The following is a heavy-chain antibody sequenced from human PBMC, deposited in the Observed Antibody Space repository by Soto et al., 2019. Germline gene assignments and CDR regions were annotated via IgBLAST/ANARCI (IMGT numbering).Heavy chain of an antibody. CDR3: ARELTGPLTNSVFDY. CDR2: IIPIFGTA. J-gene: IGHJ4*02. V-gene: IGHV1-69*06. D-gene: IGHD7-27*01. CDR1: GGTFSSYA. Sequence: QVQLVQSGAEVKKPGSSVKVSCKASGGTFSSYAISWVRQAPGQGLEWMGGIIPIFGTANYAQKFQGRVTLTAVKSTRTAYMELSSLRSEDTAVYYCARELTGPLTNSVFDYWGQGTLVTVSS.